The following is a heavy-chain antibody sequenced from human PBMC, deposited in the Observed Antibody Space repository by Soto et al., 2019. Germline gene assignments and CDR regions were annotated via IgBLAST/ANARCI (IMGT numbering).Heavy chain of an antibody. CDR1: GGSISSYY. CDR2: IYYSGST. J-gene: IGHJ6*02. Sequence: ETLSLTCTVSGGSISSYYWSWIRQPPGKGLEWIGYIYYSGSTNYNPSLKSRVTISVDTSKNQFSLKLSSVTAADTAVYYCARKYDFWSGCMDVWGQGTTVTVSS. CDR3: ARKYDFWSGCMDV. V-gene: IGHV4-59*01. D-gene: IGHD3-3*01.